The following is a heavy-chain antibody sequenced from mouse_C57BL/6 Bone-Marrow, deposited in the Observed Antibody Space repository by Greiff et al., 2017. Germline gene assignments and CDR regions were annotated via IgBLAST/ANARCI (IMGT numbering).Heavy chain of an antibody. CDR3: TRSLIYYGTNY. CDR2: IDPEDGET. V-gene: IGHV14-2*01. D-gene: IGHD1-1*01. CDR1: GFNIKDYY. Sequence: VHVKQSGAELVKPGASVKLSCTASGFNIKDYYIHWVKQRTEQGLEWIGRIDPEDGETKYAPKFQDKATITADPSSNTAYLQLSSLTSEDTAVYYCTRSLIYYGTNYWGQGTTLTVSS. J-gene: IGHJ2*01.